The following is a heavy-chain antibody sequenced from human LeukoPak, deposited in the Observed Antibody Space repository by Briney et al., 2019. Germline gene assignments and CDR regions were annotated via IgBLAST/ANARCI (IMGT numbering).Heavy chain of an antibody. D-gene: IGHD1-14*01. CDR1: GGSISSSSYY. CDR3: ARARYQYEINLYYYYGMDV. J-gene: IGHJ6*02. V-gene: IGHV4-39*01. CDR2: IYYSGST. Sequence: SETLSLTCTVSGGSISSSSYYWGWIRQPPGKGLEWIGSIYYSGSTYYNPSLKSRVTISIDTSKNQFSLKLSSVTAADTAVYYCARARYQYEINLYYYYGMDVWGQGTTVTVSS.